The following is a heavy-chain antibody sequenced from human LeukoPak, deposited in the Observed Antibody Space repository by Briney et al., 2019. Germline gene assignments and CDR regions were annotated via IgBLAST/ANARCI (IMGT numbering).Heavy chain of an antibody. Sequence: SQTLSLTCTVSIDSISSGDYYWNWIRQPPGKGLEWIGYIYYSGSTYYNPSLRSRVTISVDTSTTQFSLRLTSVTAADTAVYYCARGLRGRSGYYFESWGQGTLVTVSS. J-gene: IGHJ4*02. CDR3: ARGLRGRSGYYFES. V-gene: IGHV4-30-4*01. CDR2: IYYSGST. CDR1: IDSISSGDYY.